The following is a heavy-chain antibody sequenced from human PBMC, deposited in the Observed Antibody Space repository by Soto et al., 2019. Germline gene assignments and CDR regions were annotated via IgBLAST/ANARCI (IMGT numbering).Heavy chain of an antibody. CDR3: ARSVEGHFDF. V-gene: IGHV3-48*02. Sequence: EVPLVESGGGLVQPGGSLGLSCSASGFTFRVYSMNWVRQAPGKGLEWVSYITSDERTIHYADSVKGRFTISRDNAKNSVYLQMTSLRDEDTAVYYCARSVEGHFDFWGQGIRVTVSS. J-gene: IGHJ4*01. D-gene: IGHD6-19*01. CDR2: ITSDERTI. CDR1: GFTFRVYS.